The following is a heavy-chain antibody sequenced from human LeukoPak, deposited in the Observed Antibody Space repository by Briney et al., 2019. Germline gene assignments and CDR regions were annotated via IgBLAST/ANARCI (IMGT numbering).Heavy chain of an antibody. CDR1: GGSISTSSYY. J-gene: IGHJ4*02. CDR3: ARFDSSGYYYLDY. Sequence: ETLSLTCTVSGGSISTSSYYWGWIRQSPGKGLEWIGSIFYSGSTYYNPSLKSRVTVSLDTSKNQFSLKLSSVTAADTAVYYCARFDSSGYYYLDYWGQGTLVTVSS. CDR2: IFYSGST. V-gene: IGHV4-39*07. D-gene: IGHD3-22*01.